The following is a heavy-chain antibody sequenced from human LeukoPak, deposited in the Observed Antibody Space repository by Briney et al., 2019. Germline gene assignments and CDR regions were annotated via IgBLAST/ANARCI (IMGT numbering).Heavy chain of an antibody. V-gene: IGHV4-34*01. D-gene: IGHD3-9*01. CDR2: INHSGST. J-gene: IGHJ4*02. CDR1: GGSFSGYY. Sequence: PSETLSLTCAVYGGSFSGYYWSWIRQPPGKGLEWIGEINHSGSTNYNPSLKSRVTISVDTSKNQFSLKLSSVTAADTAVYYCAREVYYDKTIDYWAQGTLVTVSS. CDR3: AREVYYDKTIDY.